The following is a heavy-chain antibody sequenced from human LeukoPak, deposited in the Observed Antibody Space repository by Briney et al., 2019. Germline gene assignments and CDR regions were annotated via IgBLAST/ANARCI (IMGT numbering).Heavy chain of an antibody. CDR3: ARLAAAGLSFDY. CDR1: GGSISSSSYY. CDR2: IYYSGST. J-gene: IGHJ4*02. V-gene: IGHV4-39*01. D-gene: IGHD6-13*01. Sequence: SETLSLTCTVSGGSISSSSYYWGWIRQPPGKGLEWIGSIYYSGSTYYNPSLKSRVTISVDTYKNQFSLKLSSVTAADTAVYYCARLAAAGLSFDYWGQGTLVTVSS.